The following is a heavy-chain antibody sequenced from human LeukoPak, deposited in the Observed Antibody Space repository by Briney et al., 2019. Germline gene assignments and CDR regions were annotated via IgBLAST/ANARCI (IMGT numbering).Heavy chain of an antibody. D-gene: IGHD3-3*01. CDR1: GFTFSTYA. CDR3: AKDGFQSSEWSPPLNY. V-gene: IGHV3-23*01. J-gene: IGHJ4*02. CDR2: ISGNTGST. Sequence: SGGSLRLSCAASGFTFSTYAMSWVRQAPGKGLEWVALISGNTGSTYYADSVKGRFTISRDIIKNTLYLQMNSLRAEDTATYYCAKDGFQSSEWSPPLNYWGQGILVVVSS.